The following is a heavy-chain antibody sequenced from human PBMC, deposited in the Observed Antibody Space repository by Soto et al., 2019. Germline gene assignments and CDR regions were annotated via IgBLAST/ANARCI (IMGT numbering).Heavy chain of an antibody. CDR3: ARGRYGDY. J-gene: IGHJ4*02. CDR2: ISAHNGNT. D-gene: IGHD1-1*01. CDR1: GYAFTTYG. Sequence: QVHLVQSGAEVKKPGASVKVSCKGSGYAFTTYGITWVRQAPGQGLEWMGWISAHNGNTNYAQKLQGRVTVTRDTSTSTAYMELRSLRSYDKAVYYCARGRYGDYWGQGALVNVSS. V-gene: IGHV1-18*01.